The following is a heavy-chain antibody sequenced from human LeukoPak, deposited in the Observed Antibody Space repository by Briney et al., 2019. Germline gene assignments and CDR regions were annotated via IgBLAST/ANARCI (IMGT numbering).Heavy chain of an antibody. V-gene: IGHV3-23*01. CDR3: AKSPVDIVATPFDY. D-gene: IGHD5-12*01. J-gene: IGHJ4*02. Sequence: SGGSLRLSCAASGFTFGNSWVHWVRQAPGKGLEWVSAISGSGGSTYYADSVKGRFTISRDNSKNTLYLQMNSLRAEDTAVYYCAKSPVDIVATPFDYWGQGTLVTVSS. CDR2: ISGSGGST. CDR1: GFTFGNSW.